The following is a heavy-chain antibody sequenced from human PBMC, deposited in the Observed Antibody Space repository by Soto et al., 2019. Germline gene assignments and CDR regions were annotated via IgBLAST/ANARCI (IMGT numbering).Heavy chain of an antibody. Sequence: HPGGSLRLSCAASGFTFSSYAMSWVRQAPGKGLEWVSAISGSGGSTYYADSVKGRFTISRDNSKNTLYLQMNSLRAEDAAVYYCAKARYRDYVWGSYRTQSPNYFDYWGQGTLVTVSS. D-gene: IGHD3-16*02. CDR2: ISGSGGST. CDR3: AKARYRDYVWGSYRTQSPNYFDY. CDR1: GFTFSSYA. V-gene: IGHV3-23*01. J-gene: IGHJ4*02.